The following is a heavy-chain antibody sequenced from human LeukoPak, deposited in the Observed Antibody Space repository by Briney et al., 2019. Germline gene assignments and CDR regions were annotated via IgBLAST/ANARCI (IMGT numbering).Heavy chain of an antibody. D-gene: IGHD2-15*01. CDR2: ISGSGNRT. CDR3: AKNLYCGGGSCYPSALGMDV. CDR1: GFTFSSYA. J-gene: IGHJ6*02. Sequence: GGSLRLSCAASGFTFSSYAMSWVRQAPGKGLEWVSSISGSGNRTYYADPVKGRFTISRDNSKNTLFLQMNSLRAEDTAVYYCAKNLYCGGGSCYPSALGMDVWGQGTTVTVSS. V-gene: IGHV3-23*01.